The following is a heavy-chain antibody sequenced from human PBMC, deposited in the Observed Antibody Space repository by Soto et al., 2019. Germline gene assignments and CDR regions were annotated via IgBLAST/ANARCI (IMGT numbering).Heavy chain of an antibody. Sequence: QVQLQQWGAGLVKPSETLSLSCAVYGQSFSGHSWAWISRPPGKGLEWIGEINESGSTYYNPSLKSRVTISTDTSKNQFSLKLSSVSAADTAAYFCARGSGIVALPGELEDVNYDYWGQGTLVNVSS. D-gene: IGHD1-1*01. CDR1: GQSFSGHS. CDR2: INESGST. V-gene: IGHV4-34*01. J-gene: IGHJ4*02. CDR3: ARGSGIVALPGELEDVNYDY.